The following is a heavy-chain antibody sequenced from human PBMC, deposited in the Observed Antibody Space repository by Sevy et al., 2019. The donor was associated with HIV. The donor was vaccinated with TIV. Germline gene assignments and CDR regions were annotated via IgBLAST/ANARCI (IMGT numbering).Heavy chain of an antibody. CDR2: VFPNSGGT. J-gene: IGHJ6*02. Sequence: ASVKVSCKASGYTFTGDYLHWVRQAPGHGLEWMGRVFPNSGGTNYAQKFQGRVTMTRDTSISTAYMERSRLRSDDTAGDYCAGDGGGGTTNSGMDVWGQGTTVTVSS. V-gene: IGHV1-2*06. CDR1: GYTFTGDY. CDR3: AGDGGGGTTNSGMDV. D-gene: IGHD1-7*01.